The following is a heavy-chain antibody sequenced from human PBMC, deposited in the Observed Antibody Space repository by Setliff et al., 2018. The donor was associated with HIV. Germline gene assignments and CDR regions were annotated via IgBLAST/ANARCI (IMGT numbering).Heavy chain of an antibody. J-gene: IGHJ3*02. CDR2: IISMFGTA. V-gene: IGHV1-69*13. D-gene: IGHD3-10*01. CDR3: ARDREAEGDAFDI. Sequence: GASVKVSCKASGGTFSRDAISWVRQAPGQGLEWMGGIISMFGTANYAQKFQGRVTITADESTSTAYMELSSLRSEDTAVYYCARDREAEGDAFDIWGQGTMVTVSS. CDR1: GGTFSRDA.